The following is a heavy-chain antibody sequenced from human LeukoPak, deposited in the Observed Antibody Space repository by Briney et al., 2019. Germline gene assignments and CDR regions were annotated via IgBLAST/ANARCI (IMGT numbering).Heavy chain of an antibody. CDR2: IYPGDSDT. J-gene: IGHJ4*02. V-gene: IGHV5-51*01. Sequence: EASVKVSCKASGYTFTGYYMHWVRQAPGQGLEWMGIIYPGDSDTTYSPSFQGQVTISVDKSISTAYLQWSSLKASDTAMYYCARTTDGSSSSPFDYWGQGTLVTVSS. CDR1: GYTFTGYY. CDR3: ARTTDGSSSSPFDY. D-gene: IGHD6-6*01.